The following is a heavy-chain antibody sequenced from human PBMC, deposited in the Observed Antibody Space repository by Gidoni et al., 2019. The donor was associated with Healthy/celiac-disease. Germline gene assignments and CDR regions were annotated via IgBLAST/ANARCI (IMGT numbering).Heavy chain of an antibody. CDR3: ARDEVTVRPAYGMDV. CDR2: IKQDGSEK. Sequence: EVQLVASGGGLVQTGGSLRLSCAASGCPLSSYWMSWGRQAPGKGLEWVANIKQDGSEKYYVDSVKGRVTISRDNAKNSLYLQMNSLRAEDTAVYYCARDEVTVRPAYGMDVWGQGTTVTVSS. J-gene: IGHJ6*02. CDR1: GCPLSSYW. V-gene: IGHV3-7*01. D-gene: IGHD4-4*01.